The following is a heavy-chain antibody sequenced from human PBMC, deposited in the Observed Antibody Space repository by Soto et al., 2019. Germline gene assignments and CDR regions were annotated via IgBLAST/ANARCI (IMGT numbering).Heavy chain of an antibody. V-gene: IGHV3-30*18. CDR2: ISYDGSNK. Sequence: QVQLVESGGGVVQPGRSLRLSCAASGFTFSSYGMHWVRQAPGKGLEWVAVISYDGSNKYYADSVKGRFTISRDNSKNTLYLQMNSLRAEDTAVYYCAKSSRSWYGRDVWGQGTTVTVSS. CDR3: AKSSRSWYGRDV. CDR1: GFTFSSYG. D-gene: IGHD6-13*01. J-gene: IGHJ6*02.